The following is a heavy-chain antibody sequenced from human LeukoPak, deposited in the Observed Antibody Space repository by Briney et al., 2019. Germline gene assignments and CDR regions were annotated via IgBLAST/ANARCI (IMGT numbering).Heavy chain of an antibody. Sequence: GSLRLSCAASGFTFSSYAMSWIRQPPGKGLEWIGYIYYSGSTNYNPSLKSRVTISVDTSKNQFSLKLSSVTAADTAVYYCARDPGGYFDYWGQGTLVTVSS. CDR1: GFTFSSYA. CDR2: IYYSGST. CDR3: ARDPGGYFDY. J-gene: IGHJ4*02. V-gene: IGHV4-59*01. D-gene: IGHD3-16*01.